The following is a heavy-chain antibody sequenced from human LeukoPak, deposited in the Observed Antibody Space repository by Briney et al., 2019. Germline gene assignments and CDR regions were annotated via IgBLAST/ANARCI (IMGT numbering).Heavy chain of an antibody. D-gene: IGHD3-10*01. CDR3: ARDRLVRGVIVLGHYYFDY. J-gene: IGHJ4*02. CDR1: GGTFSSYA. CDR2: IIPIFGTA. Sequence: SVKVSCKASGGTFSSYAISWVRQAPEQGLEWMGRIIPIFGTANYAQKFLGRVTITTDESTSTAYMELSSLRSEDTAVYYCARDRLVRGVIVLGHYYFDYWGQGTLVTVSS. V-gene: IGHV1-69*05.